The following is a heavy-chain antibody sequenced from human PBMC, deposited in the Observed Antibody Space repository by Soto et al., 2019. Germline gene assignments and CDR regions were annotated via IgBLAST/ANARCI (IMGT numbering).Heavy chain of an antibody. Sequence: AQRLSCAASGFTFSSFAMSWVRQAPGKGLDWVSAISGSGGSTYSADSVKGRFTISRDNSKNTLYLQMSSLRAEDTAVYYCARGLSAGKGYSPGFWRQGYLVT. CDR2: ISGSGGST. D-gene: IGHD6-13*01. CDR3: ARGLSAGKGYSPGF. V-gene: IGHV3-23*01. CDR1: GFTFSSFA. J-gene: IGHJ4*02.